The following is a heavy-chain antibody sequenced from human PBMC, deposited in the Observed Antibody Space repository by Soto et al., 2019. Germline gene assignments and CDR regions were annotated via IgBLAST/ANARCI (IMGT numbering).Heavy chain of an antibody. J-gene: IGHJ4*02. CDR1: SGSISSGDYY. D-gene: IGHD3-10*01. Sequence: SETLSLTCTVSSGSISSGDYYWSWIRQPPGKGLEWIGYIYYSGSTYYNPSLKSRVTISVDTSKNQFSLKLSSVTAADTAVYYCARDSGGWLQSRYFDYWGQGTPVTVSS. CDR2: IYYSGST. CDR3: ARDSGGWLQSRYFDY. V-gene: IGHV4-30-4*01.